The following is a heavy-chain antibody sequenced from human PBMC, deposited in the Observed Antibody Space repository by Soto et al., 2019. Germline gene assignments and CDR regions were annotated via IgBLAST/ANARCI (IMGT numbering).Heavy chain of an antibody. CDR2: ISAYNGNT. J-gene: IGHJ6*02. D-gene: IGHD3-10*01. CDR1: GYTFTSYV. CDR3: ARIASGYYGSGSYYPHYYYYYGMYV. Sequence: ASVKVSSKASGYTFTSYVISWVRQAPGQGLEWMGWISAYNGNTNYAQKLQGRVTMTTDTSTSTAYMELRSLRSDDTAVYYCARIASGYYGSGSYYPHYYYYYGMYVWGQGTTVTVSS. V-gene: IGHV1-18*01.